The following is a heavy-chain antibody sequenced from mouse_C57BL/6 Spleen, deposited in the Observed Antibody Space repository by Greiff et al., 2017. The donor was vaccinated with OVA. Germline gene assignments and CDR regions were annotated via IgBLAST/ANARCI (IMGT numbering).Heavy chain of an antibody. CDR3: AKTLSMVTKYYYAMDY. CDR1: GFSLTSYG. J-gene: IGHJ4*01. CDR2: IWRGGST. V-gene: IGHV2-5*01. D-gene: IGHD2-1*01. Sequence: VQLQQSGPGLVQPSQSLSITCTVSGFSLTSYGVHWVRQSPGKGLGWLGVIWRGGSTDYNAAFMSRLSITKDNSKSQVFFKMNSLQADDTAIYYCAKTLSMVTKYYYAMDYWGQGTSVTVSS.